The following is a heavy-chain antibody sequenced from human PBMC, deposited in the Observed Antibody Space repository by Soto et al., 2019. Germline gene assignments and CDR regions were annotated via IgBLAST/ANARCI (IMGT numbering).Heavy chain of an antibody. CDR1: GFTFSSYG. CDR2: ISYDGSDK. V-gene: IGHV3-30*18. CDR3: AKGVVVATNYFQH. Sequence: QVQLVESGGGVVQPGRSLRLSCAASGFTFSSYGMHWVRQAPGKGLEWVAVISYDGSDKYYADSVKGRFTISRDNSNNTVYVQMGSLRAEDTAVYYCAKGVVVATNYFQHWGQGTLVTVS. D-gene: IGHD2-15*01. J-gene: IGHJ1*01.